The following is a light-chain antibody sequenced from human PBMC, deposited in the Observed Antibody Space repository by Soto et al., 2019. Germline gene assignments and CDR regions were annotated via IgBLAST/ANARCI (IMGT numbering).Light chain of an antibody. CDR2: DVS. V-gene: IGKV3-11*01. Sequence: EIVLTQSPATLSLSPGDRATLSCRACQSVTSSLAWFQQKPGQAPRLLIYDVSRRATAIPARFSGSGSGTDFTLTISSLEPEDFTVCYCQQRTTWPTFGGGTKVEIK. CDR1: QSVTSS. J-gene: IGKJ4*01. CDR3: QQRTTWPT.